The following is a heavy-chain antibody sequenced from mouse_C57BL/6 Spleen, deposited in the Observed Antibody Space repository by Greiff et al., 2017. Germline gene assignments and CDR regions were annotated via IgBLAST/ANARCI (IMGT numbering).Heavy chain of an antibody. CDR2: IHPSDSDT. CDR1: GYTFTSYW. Sequence: QVQLQQSGAELVKPGASVKVSCKASGYTFTSYWMHWVKQRPGQGLEWIGRIHPSDSDTNYNQQFKGKATLTADKSSRTAYMQLSSLTSEDSAVYYCAISPQTAQATGDYWGQGTTLTVSS. J-gene: IGHJ2*01. D-gene: IGHD3-2*02. V-gene: IGHV1-74*01. CDR3: AISPQTAQATGDY.